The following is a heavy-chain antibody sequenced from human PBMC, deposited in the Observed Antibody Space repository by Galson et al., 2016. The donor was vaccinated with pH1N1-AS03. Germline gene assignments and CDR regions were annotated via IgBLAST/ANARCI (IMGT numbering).Heavy chain of an antibody. D-gene: IGHD3-16*01. CDR1: GFTFSTYG. Sequence: SLRLSCAASGFTFSTYGMHWVRQAPGKGLDWVSFIRNDGSKKNYADSVKGRFTISRDNSKSTLYLQINSLRTEDTAVYYCATPLHIRDGSWPPFGYWGPGTLVTVSS. CDR2: IRNDGSKK. V-gene: IGHV3-30*02. CDR3: ATPLHIRDGSWPPFGY. J-gene: IGHJ4*02.